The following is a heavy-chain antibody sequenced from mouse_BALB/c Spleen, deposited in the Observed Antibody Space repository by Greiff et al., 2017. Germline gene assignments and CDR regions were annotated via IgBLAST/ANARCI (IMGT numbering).Heavy chain of an antibody. CDR1: GYTFTSYY. Sequence: QVHVKQSAAELARPGASVKLSCKASGYTFTSYYMYWVKQRPGQGLEWIGEINPSNGGTNFNEKFKSKATLTVDKSSSTAYMQLSSLTSEDSAVYYCTRGDYGYVRYAMDYWGQGTSVTVSS. V-gene: IGHV1S81*02. D-gene: IGHD1-2*01. J-gene: IGHJ4*01. CDR3: TRGDYGYVRYAMDY. CDR2: INPSNGGT.